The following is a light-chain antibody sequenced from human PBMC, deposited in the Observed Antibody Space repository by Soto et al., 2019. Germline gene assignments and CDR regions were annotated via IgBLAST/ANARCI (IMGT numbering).Light chain of an antibody. V-gene: IGKV3-15*01. J-gene: IGKJ1*01. CDR3: QQYGDRPRT. Sequence: EIVMTQSPATLSVPPGERATLSCRASQSVFSSLAWYQQKPGQAPRLLIYGAATRATGIPARFSGSGSGTEFTLTISSLESEDFAVYFCQQYGDRPRTFGQGTKVDIK. CDR1: QSVFSS. CDR2: GAA.